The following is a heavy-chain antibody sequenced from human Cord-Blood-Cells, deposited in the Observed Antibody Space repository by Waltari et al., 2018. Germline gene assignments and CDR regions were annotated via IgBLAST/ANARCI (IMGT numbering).Heavy chain of an antibody. V-gene: IGHV1-8*01. CDR1: D. J-gene: IGHJ2*01. Sequence: DINWVRQATGQGLEWMGWMNPNSGNTGYAQKFQGRVTMTRNTSINTAYMELSSLRSEDTAVYYCARLRYCSSTSCWYFDLWGRGTLVTVSS. D-gene: IGHD2-2*01. CDR2: MNPNSGNT. CDR3: ARLRYCSSTSCWYFDL.